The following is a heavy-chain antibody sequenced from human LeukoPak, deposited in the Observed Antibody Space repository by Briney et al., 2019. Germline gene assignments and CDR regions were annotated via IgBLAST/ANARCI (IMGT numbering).Heavy chain of an antibody. D-gene: IGHD3-10*01. Sequence: PRRCLRLSCAASGFTFRSYAMQWVCQAPGKGLEWVAVISYDGSNKYYADSVKGRFPISRDNSKNTLYLQMNSLRAEDTAVYSCARDLYYGSGSFGYWGQGTLVTVSS. CDR3: ARDLYYGSGSFGY. CDR2: ISYDGSNK. J-gene: IGHJ4*02. CDR1: GFTFRSYA. V-gene: IGHV3-30*04.